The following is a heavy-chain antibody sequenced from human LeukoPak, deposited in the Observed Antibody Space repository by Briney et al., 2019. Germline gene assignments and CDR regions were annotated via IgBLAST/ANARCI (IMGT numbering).Heavy chain of an antibody. CDR1: GFTVSSNY. CDR2: IYSGGST. CDR3: ARWVDIVATTNPLTVSYFDY. J-gene: IGHJ4*02. D-gene: IGHD5-12*01. V-gene: IGHV3-66*01. Sequence: GGSLRLSCAASGFTVSSNYMSWVRQAPGKGLEWVSVIYSGGSTYYADSVKGRFTISRDNSKNTQYLQMNSLRAEDTAVYYCARWVDIVATTNPLTVSYFDYWGQGTLVTVSS.